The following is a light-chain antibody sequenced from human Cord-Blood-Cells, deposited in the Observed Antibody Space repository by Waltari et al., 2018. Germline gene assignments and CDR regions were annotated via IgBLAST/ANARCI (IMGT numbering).Light chain of an antibody. Sequence: VLTQSPGTLSLSPGERATLSCRASQSVSSSYLAWYQQKPGQAPRLLIYGASSRATGIPDRFSGSEAGTDFTLTISRLEPEDFAVYYCQQYGSSTYSFGQGTKLEI. V-gene: IGKV3-20*01. CDR2: GAS. J-gene: IGKJ2*03. CDR1: QSVSSSY. CDR3: QQYGSSTYS.